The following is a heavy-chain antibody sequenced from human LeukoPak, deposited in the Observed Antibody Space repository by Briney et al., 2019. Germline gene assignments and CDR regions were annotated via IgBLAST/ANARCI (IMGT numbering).Heavy chain of an antibody. J-gene: IGHJ4*02. CDR3: TRVGYIDEGIDH. D-gene: IGHD5-24*01. CDR1: GFPFSSYW. CDR2: IKQDGSKK. V-gene: IGHV3-7*04. Sequence: GGSLRLSCVASGFPFSSYWMAWVRQAQGKGLEWVANIKQDGSKKSYVDSVKGRFTISRDNAKNSLYLQMNSLRAEDTAIYYCTRVGYIDEGIDHWGQGTLVTVSS.